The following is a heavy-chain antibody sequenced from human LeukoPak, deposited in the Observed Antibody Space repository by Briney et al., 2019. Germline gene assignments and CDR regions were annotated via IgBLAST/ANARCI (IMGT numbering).Heavy chain of an antibody. V-gene: IGHV3-23*01. CDR2: ISGSGGST. CDR3: AKDGRVRGAFDI. CDR1: GFTFSSYG. J-gene: IGHJ3*02. D-gene: IGHD3-10*01. Sequence: GGSLRLSCAASGFTFSSYGMSWVRQAPGKGLEWVSAISGSGGSTYYADSVKGRFTISRDNSKNTLYLQMNSLRAEDTAVYYCAKDGRVRGAFDIWGQGTMVTVSS.